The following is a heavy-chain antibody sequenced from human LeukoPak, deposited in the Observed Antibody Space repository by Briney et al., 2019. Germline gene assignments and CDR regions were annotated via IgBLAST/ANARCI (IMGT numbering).Heavy chain of an antibody. CDR3: ARQGRDGYTRGVSYYYYGMDV. Sequence: SETLSLTCTVSGGSISSSSYYWGWTRQPPGKGLEWIGSIYYSGSTYYNPSLKSRVTISVDTSKNQFSLKLSSVTAADTAVYYCARQGRDGYTRGVSYYYYGMDVWGQGTTVTVSS. D-gene: IGHD5-24*01. J-gene: IGHJ6*02. CDR1: GGSISSSSYY. CDR2: IYYSGST. V-gene: IGHV4-39*01.